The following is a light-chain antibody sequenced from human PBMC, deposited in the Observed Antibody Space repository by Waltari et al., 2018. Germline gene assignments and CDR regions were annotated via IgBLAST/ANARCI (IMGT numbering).Light chain of an antibody. J-gene: IGKJ2*01. Sequence: DIVMTQSPASLAVSLGERATINFKSSQSVFPTNNKNYLAWYQQKPGQPPKLLIYWASTRESGVPDRFSGSGSGTDFTLAISSLQAEDVAVYYCQQYYSTPNTFGQGTKVEIK. CDR2: WAS. CDR1: QSVFPTNNKNY. CDR3: QQYYSTPNT. V-gene: IGKV4-1*01.